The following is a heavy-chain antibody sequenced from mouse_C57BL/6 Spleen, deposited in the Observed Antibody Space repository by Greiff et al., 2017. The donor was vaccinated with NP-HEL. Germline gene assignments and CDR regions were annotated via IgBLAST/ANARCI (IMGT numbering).Heavy chain of an antibody. J-gene: IGHJ2*01. CDR3: ARQEYYFDY. Sequence: VKVVESGPELVKPGASVKISCKASGYSFTSYYIHWVKQRPGQGLEWIGWIYPGSGNTKYNEKFKGKATLTADTSSSTAYMQLSSLTSEDSAVYYCARQEYYFDYWGQGTTLTVSS. CDR1: GYSFTSYY. CDR2: IYPGSGNT. V-gene: IGHV1-66*01.